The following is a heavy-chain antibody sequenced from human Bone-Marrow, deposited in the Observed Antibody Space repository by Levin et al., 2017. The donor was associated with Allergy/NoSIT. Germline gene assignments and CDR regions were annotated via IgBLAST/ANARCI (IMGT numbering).Heavy chain of an antibody. D-gene: IGHD3-22*01. CDR1: GFTFSSYA. CDR2: ISYDGSNK. J-gene: IGHJ4*02. CDR3: ARDPGPTPNESSGYYFVY. Sequence: RGESLKISCAASGFTFSSYAMHWVRQAPGKGLEWVAVISYDGSNKYYADSVKGRFTISRDNSKNTLYLQMNSLRAEDTAVYYCARDPGPTPNESSGYYFVYWGQGTLVTVSS. V-gene: IGHV3-30-3*01.